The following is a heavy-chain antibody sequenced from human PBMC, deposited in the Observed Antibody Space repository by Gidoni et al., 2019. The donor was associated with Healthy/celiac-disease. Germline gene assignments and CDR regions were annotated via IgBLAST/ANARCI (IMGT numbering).Heavy chain of an antibody. CDR1: GSRLTSSW. D-gene: IGHD3-10*01. CDR3: ARLLGSGSYGERLYYGMDV. V-gene: IGHV5-51*01. J-gene: IGHJ6*02. CDR2: IYPGDSDT. Sequence: EVQLVQSGAEVKKHGESLKISWKGSGSRLTSSWIGWVRQMPGKGLEWMGIIYPGDSDTRYSPSFQGQVTISADKSISTAYLQWSSLKASDTAMYYCARLLGSGSYGERLYYGMDVWGQGTTVTVSS.